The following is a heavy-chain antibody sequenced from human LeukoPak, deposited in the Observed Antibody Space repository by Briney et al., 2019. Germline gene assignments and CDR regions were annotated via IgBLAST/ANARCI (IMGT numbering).Heavy chain of an antibody. CDR3: ARDRSMTHFDY. CDR1: GFTVSNTF. Sequence: PGGSLRLSCAVSGFTVSNTFMSWVRQAPGKGLEWVSVIYADGSSYYAESVKGRFTLSRDNSKNTLYLQMNSLRAEDTALYYCARDRSMTHFDYWGQGTLVTVPS. CDR2: IYADGSS. J-gene: IGHJ4*02. V-gene: IGHV3-53*01.